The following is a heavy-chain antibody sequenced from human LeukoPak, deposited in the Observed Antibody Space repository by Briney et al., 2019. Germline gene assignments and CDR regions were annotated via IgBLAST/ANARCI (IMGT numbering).Heavy chain of an antibody. Sequence: PGGSLRLSCAASGXTFRNYAMSWVRQAPGKGLESVSTISGSASDTHYADSVKGRFTISRDNSKNTLYLHMDSLRAEDTAVYYCAKDGEDWGQGTLVTVSS. CDR2: ISGSASDT. CDR1: GXTFRNYA. V-gene: IGHV3-23*01. J-gene: IGHJ4*02. D-gene: IGHD2-21*01. CDR3: AKDGED.